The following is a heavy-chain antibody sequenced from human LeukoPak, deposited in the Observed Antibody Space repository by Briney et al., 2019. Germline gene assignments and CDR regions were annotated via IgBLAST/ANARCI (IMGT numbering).Heavy chain of an antibody. J-gene: IGHJ4*02. D-gene: IGHD3-9*01. Sequence: SETLSLTCAVYGGSFSGYYWSWIRQPPGKGLEWIGEIYHSGSTNYNPSLKSRVTISVDTSKNQFSLKLSSVTAADTAVYYCARDPFNWSTTGGDYWGQGTLVTVSS. V-gene: IGHV4-34*01. CDR2: IYHSGST. CDR1: GGSFSGYY. CDR3: ARDPFNWSTTGGDY.